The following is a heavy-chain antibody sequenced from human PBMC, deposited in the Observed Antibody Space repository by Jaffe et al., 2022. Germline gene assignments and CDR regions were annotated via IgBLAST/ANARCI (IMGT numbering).Heavy chain of an antibody. CDR1: GYTFTSYA. D-gene: IGHD6-19*01. CDR3: ARFPLKNGRSGWIGYMDV. V-gene: IGHV1-3*01. CDR2: INAGNGNT. J-gene: IGHJ6*03. Sequence: QVQLVQSGAEVKKPGASVKVSCKASGYTFTSYAMHWVRQAPGQRLEWMGWINAGNGNTKYSQKFQGRVTITRDTSASTAYMELSSLRSEDTAVYYCARFPLKNGRSGWIGYMDVWGKGTTVTVSS.